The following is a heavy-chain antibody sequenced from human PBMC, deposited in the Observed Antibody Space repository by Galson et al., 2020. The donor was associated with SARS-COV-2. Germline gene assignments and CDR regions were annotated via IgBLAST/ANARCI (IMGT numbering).Heavy chain of an antibody. CDR1: GYTLTELS. Sequence: GESLKISCKVSGYTLTELSMHWVRQAPGKGLEWMGGFDPEDGETIYAQKFQGRVTMTEDTSTDTAYMELSSLRSEDTAVYYCATAPRYGDTSLLCYWGQGTLVTVSS. J-gene: IGHJ4*02. CDR3: ATAPRYGDTSLLCY. V-gene: IGHV1-24*01. CDR2: FDPEDGET. D-gene: IGHD4-17*01.